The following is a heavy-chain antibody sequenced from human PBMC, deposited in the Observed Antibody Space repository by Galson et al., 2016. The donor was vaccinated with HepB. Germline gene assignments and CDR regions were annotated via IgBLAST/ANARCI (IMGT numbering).Heavy chain of an antibody. CDR3: ARDSWDRRFYQTLESFWYFDL. CDR1: GFTFSNYW. V-gene: IGHV3-74*03. J-gene: IGHJ2*01. CDR2: INSAGSTT. Sequence: SLRLSCAASGFTFSNYWMHWVRQVPGKGLMWVSRINSAGSTTTYADSVRGRFTISRDNAKNTLYLQMNSLRADDTAVYYCARDSWDRRFYQTLESFWYFDLWGRGTLVTVSS. D-gene: IGHD2-2*01.